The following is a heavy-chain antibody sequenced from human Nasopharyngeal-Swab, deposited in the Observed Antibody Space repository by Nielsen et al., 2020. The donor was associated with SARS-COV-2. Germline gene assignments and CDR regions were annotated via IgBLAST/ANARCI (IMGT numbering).Heavy chain of an antibody. V-gene: IGHV3-21*01. Sequence: GESLKISCVTSGFTFNMYSMHWVRQAPGKGLEWVSSISSSSNYIYYGDSVKGRFTISRDNTQKSLYLEMNSLGVEDTAAYYCARLGTESYHYYSLDVWGQGTTVTVSS. D-gene: IGHD1-1*01. CDR2: ISSSSNYI. CDR1: GFTFNMYS. CDR3: ARLGTESYHYYSLDV. J-gene: IGHJ6*02.